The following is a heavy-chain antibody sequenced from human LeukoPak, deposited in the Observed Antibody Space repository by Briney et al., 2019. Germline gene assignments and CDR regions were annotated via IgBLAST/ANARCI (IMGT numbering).Heavy chain of an antibody. CDR3: AKRLNWNYPFDY. Sequence: GGSLRLSCAASGFIFSGSAMNWVRQAPGKGLEWVSSINGVSSHIYYADSVKGRFTIYRDNAKNSLYLQMNSLRAEDTAVYYCAKRLNWNYPFDYWGQGTLVTVSS. CDR1: GFIFSGSA. CDR2: INGVSSHI. J-gene: IGHJ4*02. D-gene: IGHD1-7*01. V-gene: IGHV3-21*04.